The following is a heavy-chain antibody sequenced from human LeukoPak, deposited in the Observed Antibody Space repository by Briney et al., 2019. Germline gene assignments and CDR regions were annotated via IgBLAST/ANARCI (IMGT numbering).Heavy chain of an antibody. CDR2: IYTSGST. J-gene: IGHJ6*03. V-gene: IGHV4-61*02. Sequence: SQTLSLTCTVSGGSISSGSCYWSWIRPPAGKGLELIGRIYTSGSTSYNPSLASRVTISVDTSKNLFSLKLYSVTAADAAVYFCARDLRITARPPTYYYYYYMDVWGKGTTVTVSS. CDR3: ARDLRITARPPTYYYYYYMDV. D-gene: IGHD6-6*01. CDR1: GGSISSGSCY.